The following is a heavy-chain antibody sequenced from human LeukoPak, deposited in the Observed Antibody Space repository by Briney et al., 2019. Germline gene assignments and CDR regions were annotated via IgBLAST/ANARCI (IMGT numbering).Heavy chain of an antibody. D-gene: IGHD6-13*01. CDR3: ARGRAAAGKGYFDY. V-gene: IGHV4-30-4*01. J-gene: IGHJ4*02. CDR2: IYYSGST. CDR1: GGSISSGDYY. Sequence: PSETLSLTCTVSGGSISSGDYYWSWIRQPPGKGLEWIGYIYYSGSTYYNPSLKSRVTISVDTSKNQFSLKLSSVTAADTAVYYCARGRAAAGKGYFDYWGQGALVTVSS.